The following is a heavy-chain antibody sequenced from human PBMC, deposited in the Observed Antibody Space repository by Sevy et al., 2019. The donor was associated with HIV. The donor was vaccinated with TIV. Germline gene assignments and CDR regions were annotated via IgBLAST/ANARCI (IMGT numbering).Heavy chain of an antibody. Sequence: GGSLRLSCAASGFTFDDYTMNWVRQAPGKGLEWVSGISWSSGNIAYADSVEGRFTISRDNAKNSLYLQMNSLRVEDTALYYCVKDRSGSYSFDYWGQGTLVTDSS. J-gene: IGHJ4*02. CDR1: GFTFDDYT. D-gene: IGHD1-26*01. CDR3: VKDRSGSYSFDY. V-gene: IGHV3-9*01. CDR2: ISWSSGNI.